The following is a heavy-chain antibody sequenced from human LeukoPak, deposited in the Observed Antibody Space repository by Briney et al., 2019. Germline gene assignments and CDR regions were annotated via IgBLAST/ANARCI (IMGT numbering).Heavy chain of an antibody. CDR2: ISGSGSGGST. J-gene: IGHJ4*02. D-gene: IGHD5-24*01. CDR1: GFTFSSSA. CDR3: AKSGYNRFDY. V-gene: IGHV3-23*01. Sequence: GGSLRLSCPASGFTFSSSAMSWVRQAPGKGLEWVSSISGSGSGGSTYYADSVKGRFTISRDNSKNTLYLQMNSLIAEDTAVYYCAKSGYNRFDYWGQGTRVTVSS.